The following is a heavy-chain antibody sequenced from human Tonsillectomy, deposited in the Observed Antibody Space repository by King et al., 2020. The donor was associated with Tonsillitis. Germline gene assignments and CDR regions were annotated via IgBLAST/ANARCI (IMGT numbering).Heavy chain of an antibody. CDR2: IYAAYFDT. CDR1: GYRFTSYW. V-gene: IGHV5-51*01. Sequence: VQLVESGAEVKKPGESLKISCKGSGYRFTSYWIGWVRQMPGKGLEWMGIIYAAYFDTRYSPSFQGQVTISADKSISTAYLQWSSLKASDTAMYYCARYSSSSGYFDYWGQGTLVTVSS. D-gene: IGHD6-6*01. CDR3: ARYSSSSGYFDY. J-gene: IGHJ4*02.